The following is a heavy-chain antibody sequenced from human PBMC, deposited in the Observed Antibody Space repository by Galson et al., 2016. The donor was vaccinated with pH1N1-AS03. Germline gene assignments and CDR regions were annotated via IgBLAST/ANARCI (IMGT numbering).Heavy chain of an antibody. V-gene: IGHV3-11*01. J-gene: IGHJ6*02. Sequence: SLRLSCAASGITFSGYWMTWVRQAPGKGLEWVSHISSGATAMYYAESVKGRFTVSRANAKNSLYLQMNSLRAEDTAVYYCARGWGPGTNGLDIWGQGTKVTVS. CDR3: ARGWGPGTNGLDI. D-gene: IGHD7-27*01. CDR1: GITFSGYW. CDR2: ISSGATAM.